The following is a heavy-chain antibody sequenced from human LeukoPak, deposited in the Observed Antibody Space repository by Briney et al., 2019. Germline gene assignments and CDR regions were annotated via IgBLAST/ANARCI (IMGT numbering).Heavy chain of an antibody. CDR2: INQGGSEK. J-gene: IGHJ3*02. CDR3: ARDTSSGTYYWAVVLDM. CDR1: GFTISTYW. D-gene: IGHD1-26*01. Sequence: AGSLRLSCAASGFTISTYWMSWDRPGPGLGLKWVANINQGGSEKNYVDSVKGRFTISRDNAKNSLYLQMNSLRAEDTAVYYCARDTSSGTYYWAVVLDMWGQGTMVIVS. V-gene: IGHV3-7*01.